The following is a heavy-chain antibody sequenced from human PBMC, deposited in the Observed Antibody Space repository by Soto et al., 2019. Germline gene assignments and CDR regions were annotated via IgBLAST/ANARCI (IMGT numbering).Heavy chain of an antibody. D-gene: IGHD6-13*01. J-gene: IGHJ5*02. CDR3: ARGVAAAGP. CDR2: IDHSGST. CDR1: GGSFSGYY. V-gene: IGHV4-34*01. Sequence: SETLSLTCAVYGGSFSGYYWSWIRQPPGKGLEWIGEIDHSGSTNYNPSLKSRVTISVDTSKNQFSLKLSSVTAADTAVYYCARGVAAAGPWGQGTLVTVSS.